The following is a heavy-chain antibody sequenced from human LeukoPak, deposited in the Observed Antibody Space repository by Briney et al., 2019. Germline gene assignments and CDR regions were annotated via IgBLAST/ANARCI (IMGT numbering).Heavy chain of an antibody. D-gene: IGHD2-2*01. V-gene: IGHV4-34*01. CDR2: INHSGST. J-gene: IGHJ4*02. CDR1: GGSFSGYY. CDR3: ARQADVPSAIGYFDY. Sequence: SETLSLTCAVYGGSFSGYYWSWIRQPPGKGLEWIGEINHSGSTNYNPSLKSRVTISVDTSKNQFSLNLKSVTAAETAVYYCARQADVPSAIGYFDYWGQGTLVTVSS.